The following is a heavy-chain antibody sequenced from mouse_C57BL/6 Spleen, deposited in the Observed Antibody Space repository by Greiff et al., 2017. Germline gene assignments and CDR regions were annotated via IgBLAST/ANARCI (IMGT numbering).Heavy chain of an antibody. CDR2: IDPSDSYT. CDR1: GYTFTSYW. V-gene: IGHV1-69*01. Sequence: QVQLQQPGAELVMPGASVKLSCKASGYTFTSYWMHWVKQRPGQGLEWIGEIDPSDSYTNYNQKFKGKSTLTVDKSSSTAYMQSSNLTAEDSAVYYCARSDGSINYFDYWGQGTTLTVSS. CDR3: ARSDGSINYFDY. J-gene: IGHJ2*01. D-gene: IGHD1-1*01.